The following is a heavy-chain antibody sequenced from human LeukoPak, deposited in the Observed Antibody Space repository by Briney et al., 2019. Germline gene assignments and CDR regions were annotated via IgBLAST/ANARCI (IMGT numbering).Heavy chain of an antibody. Sequence: APVKVSCKASGSTFSDYHINWVRQASGQGPEWMGWINPKSGDASYNQAFQGRVTMTRDTSISTAYMELNRLRSDDTAMYYCARGEYSNGYPYRLDSWGQGTMVTVSS. D-gene: IGHD3-16*01. CDR1: GSTFSDYH. CDR3: ARGEYSNGYPYRLDS. CDR2: INPKSGDA. J-gene: IGHJ3*01. V-gene: IGHV1-2*02.